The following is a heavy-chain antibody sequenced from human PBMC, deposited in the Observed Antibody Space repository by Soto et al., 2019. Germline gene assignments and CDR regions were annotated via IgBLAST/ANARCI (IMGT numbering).Heavy chain of an antibody. V-gene: IGHV5-10-1*01. J-gene: IGHJ3*02. CDR3: ARPEGYCSSTSCPNLAFDI. Sequence: EVQLVQSGAEVKKPGESLRISCKGSGYSFTSYWISWVRQMPGKGLEWMGRIDPSDSYTNYSPSFQGHVTISADKSISTAYLQWRSLKASDTAMYYCARPEGYCSSTSCPNLAFDIWGQGTMVTVSS. CDR2: IDPSDSYT. CDR1: GYSFTSYW. D-gene: IGHD2-2*01.